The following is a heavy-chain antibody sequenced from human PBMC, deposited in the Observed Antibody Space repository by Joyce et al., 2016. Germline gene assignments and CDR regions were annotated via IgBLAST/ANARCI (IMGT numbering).Heavy chain of an antibody. Sequence: EVQLVESGGVVVQPGGSLRLSCAASGFSFHDYTIHVGRQAPGKGLEVVSRITWDGGSTYYADSVKGRFTISRDNSKNSLYLQMNSLRTEDTALYYCAKGPLMAHYYFDSWGQGTLVTVSS. V-gene: IGHV3-43*01. CDR1: GFSFHDYT. CDR3: AKGPLMAHYYFDS. CDR2: ITWDGGST. J-gene: IGHJ4*02. D-gene: IGHD5-24*01.